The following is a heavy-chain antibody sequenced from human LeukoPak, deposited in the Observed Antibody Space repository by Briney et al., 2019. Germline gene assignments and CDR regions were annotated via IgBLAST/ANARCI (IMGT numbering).Heavy chain of an antibody. J-gene: IGHJ4*02. CDR3: ARSPITIFVVVPYYFEY. D-gene: IGHD3-3*01. Sequence: PSQTLSLTCTVSGGSISSGDYYWSWIRQPPGKGLEWIGYIYSGSTYYNPSLKSRVTISVDTSKNQFSVKLSSVTAADTAVYYCARSPITIFVVVPYYFEYWGPGTLVTVSS. CDR1: GGSISSGDYY. V-gene: IGHV4-30-4*08. CDR2: IYSGST.